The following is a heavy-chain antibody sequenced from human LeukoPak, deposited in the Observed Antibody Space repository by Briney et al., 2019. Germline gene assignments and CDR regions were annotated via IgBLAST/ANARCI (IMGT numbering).Heavy chain of an antibody. J-gene: IGHJ5*02. CDR1: GGSFSGYY. D-gene: IGHD2-15*01. CDR3: ARGRIKYCSGGSCYSGSGWFDP. CDR2: INHSGST. V-gene: IGHV4-34*01. Sequence: SETLSLTCAVYGGSFSGYYWSWIRQPPGKGLEWIGEINHSGSTNYNPSLKSRVTISVDTSKNQFSLKLSSVTAADTAVFYCARGRIKYCSGGSCYSGSGWFDPWGQGTLVTVSS.